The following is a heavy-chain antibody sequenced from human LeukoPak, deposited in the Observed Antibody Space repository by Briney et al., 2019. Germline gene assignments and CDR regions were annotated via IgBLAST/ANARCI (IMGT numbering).Heavy chain of an antibody. V-gene: IGHV4-31*03. CDR2: IYYSGST. CDR1: GGSISSGGYY. D-gene: IGHD2-2*01. CDR3: AREVVPAAFAMDV. J-gene: IGHJ6*02. Sequence: SETLSLTCTVSGGSISSGGYYWYWIRQPPGKGLEWIGYIYYSGSTYYNPSLKSRLTISVDTSKNQFSLKLSSVTAADTAVYYCAREVVPAAFAMDVWGQGTTVTVSS.